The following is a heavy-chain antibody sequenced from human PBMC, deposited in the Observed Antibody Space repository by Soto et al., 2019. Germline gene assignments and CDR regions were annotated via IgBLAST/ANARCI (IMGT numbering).Heavy chain of an antibody. CDR1: GGPIKTADYY. D-gene: IGHD5-18*01. CDR2: VFYSGAT. V-gene: IGHV4-30-4*01. CDR3: ARAGFSYGYLLF. J-gene: IGHJ4*02. Sequence: SETLSLTCNVSGGPIKTADYYWNWIRQPPGKGLEWIGYVFYSGATNYSPSLKSRAAISMDTSKNQFSLSLTSVTAADTAVYYCARAGFSYGYLLFWGQGSRVTVSS.